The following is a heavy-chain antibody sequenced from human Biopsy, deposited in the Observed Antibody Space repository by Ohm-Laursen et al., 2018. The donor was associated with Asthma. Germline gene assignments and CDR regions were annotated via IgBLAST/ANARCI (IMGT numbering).Heavy chain of an antibody. Sequence: TQTLTLTRTFSGFSLTTTGVGVAWIRQPPGKALEWLARIYWEDNKRNSSTLKSRLTITKDTSKNQGVLKKNNMDPVATATYYCAHRLCIGGACYDAFDIWGQGTMVTASS. V-gene: IGHV2-5*02. CDR1: GFSLTTTGVG. CDR3: AHRLCIGGACYDAFDI. D-gene: IGHD2-8*02. J-gene: IGHJ3*02. CDR2: IYWEDNK.